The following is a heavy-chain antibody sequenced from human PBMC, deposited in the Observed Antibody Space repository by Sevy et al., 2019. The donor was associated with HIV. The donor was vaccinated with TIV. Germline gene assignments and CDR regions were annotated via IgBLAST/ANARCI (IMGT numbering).Heavy chain of an antibody. J-gene: IGHJ6*03. CDR3: ARAVMDDILTGYYGAMDV. Sequence: SETLSLTCTVSGGPISSGSYYWSWIRQPAGKGLEWIGRIYTSGSTNYNPSLKSRVTISVDTSKNQFSLKLSSVTAADTAVYYCARAVMDDILTGYYGAMDVWGKGTTVTVSS. D-gene: IGHD3-9*01. CDR2: IYTSGST. CDR1: GGPISSGSYY. V-gene: IGHV4-61*02.